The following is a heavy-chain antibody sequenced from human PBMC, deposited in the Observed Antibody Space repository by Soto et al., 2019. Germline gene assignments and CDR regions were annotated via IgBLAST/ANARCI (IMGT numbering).Heavy chain of an antibody. Sequence: PSQTLSLTCAISGDSVSSNSAAWNWIRQSPSRGLEWLGRTYYRSKWFNNYALSVKSRITINPDTSKNQFSLQLNSVTPEDTAVYYCASFMVRGVWVHYWGQGTLVTVSS. CDR3: ASFMVRGVWVHY. CDR1: GDSVSSNSAA. CDR2: TYYRSKWFN. J-gene: IGHJ4*02. D-gene: IGHD3-10*01. V-gene: IGHV6-1*01.